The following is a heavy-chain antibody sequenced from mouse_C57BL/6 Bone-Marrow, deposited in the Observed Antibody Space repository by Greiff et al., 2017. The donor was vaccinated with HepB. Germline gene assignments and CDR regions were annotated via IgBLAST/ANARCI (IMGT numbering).Heavy chain of an antibody. CDR1: GFNIKDDY. V-gene: IGHV14-4*01. CDR2: IDPENGDT. Sequence: VQLQQSGAELVRPGASVKLSCTASGFNIKDDYMHWVKQRPEQGLEWIGWIDPENGDTEYASKFQGKATITADTSSNTAYLQLSSLTSEDTAGYYCTFQGVDYWGQGTTLTVSS. CDR3: TFQGVDY. J-gene: IGHJ2*01.